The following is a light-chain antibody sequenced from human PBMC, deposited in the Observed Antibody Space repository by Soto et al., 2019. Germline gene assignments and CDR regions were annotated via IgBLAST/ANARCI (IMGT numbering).Light chain of an antibody. CDR2: DAS. CDR3: QQYNSYLT. CDR1: QSISSW. J-gene: IGKJ4*01. V-gene: IGKV1-5*01. Sequence: IQMTQSPSALSASVGDRVTITCRASQSISSWLAWYQQKPGKAPKLLIYDASSLESGVPSRFSGSGSGTEFSPTLSPLQPHDFATSYCQQYNSYLTFGGGTKVDI.